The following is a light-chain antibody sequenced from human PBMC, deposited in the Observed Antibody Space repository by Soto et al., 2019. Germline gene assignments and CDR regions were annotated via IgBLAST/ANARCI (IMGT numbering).Light chain of an antibody. CDR1: QIFDNN. V-gene: IGKV3-15*01. J-gene: IGKJ1*01. CDR2: AAS. CDR3: QQYNSWPRT. Sequence: EIVMTQSPATLSGSPGERATLSCRASQIFDNNLAWYQQKPGQAPRLLIYAASTRATGIPARFSGSGFGTEFTLAISSLQSEDFAVYYCQQYNSWPRTFGQGTKVEIK.